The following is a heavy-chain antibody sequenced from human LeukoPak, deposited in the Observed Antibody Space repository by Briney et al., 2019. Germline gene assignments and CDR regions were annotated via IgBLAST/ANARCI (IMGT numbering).Heavy chain of an antibody. CDR3: ASSITMIVVDNYYFDY. CDR2: ISDSGGST. CDR1: GLTFSNYA. Sequence: GGSLRLSCAASGLTFSNYAMSWVRQAPGKGLEWVSGISDSGGSTYYADSVKGRFTISRDNSKNTLYLQMNSLRAEDTAVYYCASSITMIVVDNYYFDYWGQGTLVTVSS. V-gene: IGHV3-23*01. J-gene: IGHJ4*02. D-gene: IGHD3-22*01.